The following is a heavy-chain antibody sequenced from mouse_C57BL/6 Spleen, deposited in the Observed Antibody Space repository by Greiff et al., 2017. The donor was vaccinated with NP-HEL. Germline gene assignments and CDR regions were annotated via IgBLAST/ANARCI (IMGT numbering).Heavy chain of an antibody. D-gene: IGHD1-1*01. CDR3: ARDYGSGWYFDV. Sequence: VQLQQSGPELVKPGASVKMSCKASGYTFTDYNMHWVKQSHGKSLEWIGYINPNNGGTSYNQKFKGKATLTVNKSSSTAYMELRSLTSEDSAVYYCARDYGSGWYFDVWGTGTTVTVSS. J-gene: IGHJ1*03. V-gene: IGHV1-22*01. CDR1: GYTFTDYN. CDR2: INPNNGGT.